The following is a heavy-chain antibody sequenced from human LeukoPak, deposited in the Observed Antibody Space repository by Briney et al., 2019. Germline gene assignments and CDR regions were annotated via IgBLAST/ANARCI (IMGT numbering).Heavy chain of an antibody. J-gene: IGHJ4*02. Sequence: GGSLRLSCAAPGFSFDDYGMSWVRQAPGKGLEWVSGIKWNGGSTGYADSVKGRFTISRDNAKNSLYLQMNSLRAEDTALYYCARGGITIFGVITAPDYWGQGTLVTVSS. V-gene: IGHV3-20*04. CDR3: ARGGITIFGVITAPDY. D-gene: IGHD3-3*01. CDR1: GFSFDDYG. CDR2: IKWNGGST.